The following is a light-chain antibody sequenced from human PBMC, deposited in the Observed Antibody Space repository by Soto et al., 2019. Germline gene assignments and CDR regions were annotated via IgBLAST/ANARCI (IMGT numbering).Light chain of an antibody. V-gene: IGLV1-47*01. J-gene: IGLJ2*01. CDR1: SSNIGSNY. CDR2: RNN. CDR3: AAWDDSLSGRVV. Sequence: QSVLTQPPSASGTPGQRVTISCSGSSSNIGSNYVYWYQQLPGTAPKLLIYRNNQRPSAVPDRFSGCKSGTSASLAISGLRSEDEADYYCAAWDDSLSGRVVFGGGTKLTVL.